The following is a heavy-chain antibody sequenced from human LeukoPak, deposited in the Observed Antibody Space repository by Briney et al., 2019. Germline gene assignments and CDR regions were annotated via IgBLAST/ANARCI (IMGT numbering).Heavy chain of an antibody. CDR3: ARFLKLQLWSPGWDKNYYYYMDV. CDR2: MNPNSGNT. V-gene: IGHV1-8*03. D-gene: IGHD5-18*01. Sequence: VASVKVSCKASGYTFTSYDINWVRQATGQGLEWMGWMNPNSGNTGYAQKFQGRVTITRNTSISTAYMELSSLRSEDTAVYYCARFLKLQLWSPGWDKNYYYYMDVWGKGTTVTVSS. CDR1: GYTFTSYD. J-gene: IGHJ6*03.